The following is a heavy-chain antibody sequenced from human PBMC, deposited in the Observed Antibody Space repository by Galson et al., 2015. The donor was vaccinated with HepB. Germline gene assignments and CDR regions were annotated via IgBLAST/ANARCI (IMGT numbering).Heavy chain of an antibody. CDR2: ISGSGGST. J-gene: IGHJ1*01. V-gene: IGHV3-23*01. D-gene: IGHD2-2*01. CDR3: AIVYCSSTSCFSKGPSWYFQH. Sequence: SLRLSCAASGFTFSSYAMSWVRQAPGKGLKWVSAISGSGGSTSYADSVKGRFTISRDNSKNTLYLQMNSLRAEDTAVYYCAIVYCSSTSCFSKGPSWYFQHWGQGTLVTVSS. CDR1: GFTFSSYA.